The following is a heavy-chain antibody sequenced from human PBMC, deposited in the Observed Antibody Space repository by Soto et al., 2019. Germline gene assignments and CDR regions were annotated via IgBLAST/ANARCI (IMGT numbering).Heavy chain of an antibody. CDR1: GASISSGDYF. J-gene: IGHJ4*02. CDR3: AREKGFISGPKNFDY. CDR2: IYDSGSS. V-gene: IGHV4-30-4*01. Sequence: TLSLTCTVSGASISSGDYFWSWIRQSPGKGLQWIGYIYDSGSSYYNPSLKSRVTMSVDTSKNQFSLKLSSVTAADTAVYYCAREKGFISGPKNFDYWGQGTLVTVSS. D-gene: IGHD2-8*02.